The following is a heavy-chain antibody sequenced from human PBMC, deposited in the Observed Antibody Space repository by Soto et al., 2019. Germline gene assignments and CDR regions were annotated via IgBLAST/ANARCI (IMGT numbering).Heavy chain of an antibody. CDR2: ISYDGSNK. D-gene: IGHD3-22*01. CDR3: ARDPMDMIVVVKALDRRTPHYGMDV. CDR1: GFTFSSYA. Sequence: PGGSLRLSCAASGFTFSSYAMHWVRQAPGKGLEWVAVISYDGSNKYYADSVKGRFTISRDNSKNTLYLQMNSLRAEDTAVYYCARDPMDMIVVVKALDRRTPHYGMDVWGQGTTVTVSS. V-gene: IGHV3-30-3*01. J-gene: IGHJ6*02.